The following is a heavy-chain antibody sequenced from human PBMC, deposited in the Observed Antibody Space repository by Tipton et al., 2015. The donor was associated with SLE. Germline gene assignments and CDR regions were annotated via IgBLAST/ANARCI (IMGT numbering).Heavy chain of an antibody. CDR1: GGSISSYY. D-gene: IGHD6-19*01. CDR3: AENSGFSLGGS. CDR2: IYYSGST. J-gene: IGHJ5*02. Sequence: TLSLTCTVSGGSISSYYWSWIRQPPGKGLEWIGNIYYSGSTNYNPPLKSRVTISIDKSKNLFSLNLNSVTAADTAMYYCAENSGFSLGGSWGQGTMITVSS. V-gene: IGHV4-59*12.